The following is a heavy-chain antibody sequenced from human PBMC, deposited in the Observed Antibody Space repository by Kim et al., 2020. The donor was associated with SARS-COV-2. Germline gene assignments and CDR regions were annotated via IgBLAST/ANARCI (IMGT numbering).Heavy chain of an antibody. D-gene: IGHD3-22*01. J-gene: IGHJ2*01. CDR3: ARLMEFSTYQYDSSGPAPYWYFDL. CDR1: GGSISSYY. Sequence: SETLSLTCTVSGGSISSYYWTWIRQPPGKGLEWIGHIYYSGSTKYNPSLKSRVTISVDTSKNQFSLKLSSVTAADTAVYYCARLMEFSTYQYDSSGPAPYWYFDLWGRGTLGTVSS. V-gene: IGHV4-59*01. CDR2: IYYSGST.